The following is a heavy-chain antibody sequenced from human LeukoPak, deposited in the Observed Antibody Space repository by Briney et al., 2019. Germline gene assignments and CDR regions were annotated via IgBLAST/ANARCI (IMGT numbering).Heavy chain of an antibody. CDR2: ISGSGGST. Sequence: GGSLRLSCAASGFTFSSYAMSWVRQAPGKGLEWVSAISGSGGSTYYADSVGGRFTISRDNSKNTLYLQMNSLRAEDTAVYYCAKRNSSGYYYFDYWGQGTLVTVSS. V-gene: IGHV3-23*01. CDR3: AKRNSSGYYYFDY. CDR1: GFTFSSYA. D-gene: IGHD3-22*01. J-gene: IGHJ4*02.